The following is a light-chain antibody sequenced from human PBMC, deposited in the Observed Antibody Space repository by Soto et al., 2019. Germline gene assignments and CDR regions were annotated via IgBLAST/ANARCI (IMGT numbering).Light chain of an antibody. V-gene: IGLV3-21*04. CDR3: QVWDISSDHYV. CDR2: YDS. CDR1: NIGSKS. J-gene: IGLJ1*01. Sequence: SYELTQPPSVSVAPGKTARITCGGNNIGSKSVHWYQQKPGQAPVLVIYYDSDRPSGIPERFSGSNSGNTATLTISRVEAGDEADYYCQVWDISSDHYVFGTGTKVTVL.